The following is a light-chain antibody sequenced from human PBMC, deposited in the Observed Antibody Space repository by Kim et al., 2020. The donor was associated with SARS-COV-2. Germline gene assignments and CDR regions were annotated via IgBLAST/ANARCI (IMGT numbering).Light chain of an antibody. J-gene: IGLJ3*02. CDR2: RNN. Sequence: RQTATPTCTGNSNNVGNEGAVWLQQHRGHPPKLLSYRNNNRPSGISERLSASRSGSTASLTITGLQPEDEADYYCSAWDSSLSAWVFGGGTQLTVL. CDR3: SAWDSSLSAWV. CDR1: SNNVGNEG. V-gene: IGLV10-54*01.